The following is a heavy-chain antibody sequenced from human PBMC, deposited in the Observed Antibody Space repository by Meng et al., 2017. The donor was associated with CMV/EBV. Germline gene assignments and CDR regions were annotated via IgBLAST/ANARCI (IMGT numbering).Heavy chain of an antibody. V-gene: IGHV4-59*01. CDR3: ARDRVVTRYYYYGMDV. D-gene: IGHD4-23*01. J-gene: IGHJ6*02. CDR2: IYYSGST. Sequence: GSLRLSCTASGCSISSYYWSWIRQPPGKGLEWIGYIYYSGSTNYNPSLKSRVTISVDTSKNQFSLKLSSVTAADTAVYYCARDRVVTRYYYYGMDVWGQGTTVTVSS. CDR1: GCSISSYY.